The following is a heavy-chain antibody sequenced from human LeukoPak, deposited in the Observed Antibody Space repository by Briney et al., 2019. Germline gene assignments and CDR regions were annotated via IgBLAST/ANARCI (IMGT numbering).Heavy chain of an antibody. Sequence: PGGSLRLSCAASGFTFSSYAMSWVRQAPGKGLEWVSAISGSGGSTYYADSVKGRFTISRDNSKNTLYLQMNSLRAEDTAIYYCAKDEAGIQGYYYYYMDVWGKGTTVTVSS. CDR3: AKDEAGIQGYYYYYMDV. V-gene: IGHV3-23*01. J-gene: IGHJ6*03. CDR1: GFTFSSYA. D-gene: IGHD3-3*02. CDR2: ISGSGGST.